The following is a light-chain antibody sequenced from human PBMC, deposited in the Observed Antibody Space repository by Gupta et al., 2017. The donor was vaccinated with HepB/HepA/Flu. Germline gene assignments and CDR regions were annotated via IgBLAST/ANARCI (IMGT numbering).Light chain of an antibody. CDR1: QSVLYSSNNNNY. J-gene: IGKJ4*01. Sequence: DIVMTQSPDSLAVSLGERATINCKSSQSVLYSSNNNNYLAWYQQKPGQPPKLFIYWASTRASGVPDRFSGSGSGTDFTLTISILKAEDVAVYYCQQYYTTPFTFGGGTKVEIK. V-gene: IGKV4-1*01. CDR2: WAS. CDR3: QQYYTTPFT.